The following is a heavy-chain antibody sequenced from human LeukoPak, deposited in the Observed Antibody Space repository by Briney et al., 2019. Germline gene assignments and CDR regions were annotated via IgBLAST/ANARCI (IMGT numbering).Heavy chain of an antibody. Sequence: SETLSLTCTVSGGSISSYYWSWIRQPAGKGLEWIGRIYSTGRSDYNPSLKSRITMSVDTSKNQFSLKLSSVTAADTAVYYCARDGPSSGYDLGHFDNLGQGTLVTASS. CDR2: IYSTGRS. CDR3: ARDGPSSGYDLGHFDN. J-gene: IGHJ4*02. V-gene: IGHV4-4*07. CDR1: GGSISSYY. D-gene: IGHD5-12*01.